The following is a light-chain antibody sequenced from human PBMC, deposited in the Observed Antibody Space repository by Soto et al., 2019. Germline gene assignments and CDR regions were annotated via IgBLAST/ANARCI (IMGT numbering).Light chain of an antibody. CDR2: EVS. J-gene: IGLJ2*01. V-gene: IGLV2-14*01. CDR1: NSDVGGFNY. CDR3: ISYRSGGTAV. Sequence: QSALTQPASVSGSPGQSITISCTGTNSDVGGFNYVSWYQQHPGKAPKLMIYEVSNRPSGVANRFSGSKSGNTASLTISGLHAEDEADYYCISYRSGGTAVFGGGTKLTVL.